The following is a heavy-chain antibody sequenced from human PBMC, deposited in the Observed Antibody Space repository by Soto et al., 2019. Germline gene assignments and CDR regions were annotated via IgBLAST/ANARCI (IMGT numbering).Heavy chain of an antibody. Sequence: QVQLVQSGAEVKKPGSSVKVSCKASGGTFSSYTISWVRQAPGQGLEWMGRIIPILGIANYAQKFQGRVTITADKSTSTAYMELSSLRSEDTAVYYCARDSSSVGATGYWGQGTPVTVSS. D-gene: IGHD1-26*01. V-gene: IGHV1-69*08. CDR2: IIPILGIA. CDR1: GGTFSSYT. CDR3: ARDSSSVGATGY. J-gene: IGHJ4*02.